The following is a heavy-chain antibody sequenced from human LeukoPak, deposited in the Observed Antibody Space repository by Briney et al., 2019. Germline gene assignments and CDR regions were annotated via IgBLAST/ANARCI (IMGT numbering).Heavy chain of an antibody. CDR3: ARVPGVSGFDY. V-gene: IGHV4-30-4*01. Sequence: PSQTLSLTCTVSGGSISSGDYSWSWIRQPPGKGLEWIGYIYYSGSTYYNPSLKSRVTISVDTSKNQFSLKLSSVTAADTAVYYCARVPGVSGFDYWGQGTLVTVSS. CDR1: GGSISSGDYS. D-gene: IGHD2-8*01. J-gene: IGHJ4*02. CDR2: IYYSGST.